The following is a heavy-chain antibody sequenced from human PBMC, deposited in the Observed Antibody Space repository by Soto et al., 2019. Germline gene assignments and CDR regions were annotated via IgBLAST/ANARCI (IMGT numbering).Heavy chain of an antibody. CDR3: ATDPFQSNYYPMDV. CDR1: GFTFKNAW. CDR2: LKSKTDGETT. D-gene: IGHD3-22*01. V-gene: IGHV3-15*01. J-gene: IGHJ6*02. Sequence: EVQLVESGGGLVKPGGSLRLSCAASGFTFKNAWMSWVRQAPGTGLEWVGLLKSKTDGETTDYAAPVKGRFSISSDDSKTTLYLRMNILKIEDTAVYYCATDPFQSNYYPMDVWGQGTTVTVSS.